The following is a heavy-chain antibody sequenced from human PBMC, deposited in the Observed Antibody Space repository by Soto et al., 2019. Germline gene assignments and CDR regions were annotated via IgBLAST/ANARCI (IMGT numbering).Heavy chain of an antibody. CDR3: ASSDSSGYYASNSPNDY. V-gene: IGHV3-7*03. Sequence: GGSLRLSCAASGFTFSSYWMSWVRQAPGKGLEWVANIKQDGSEKYYVDSVKGRFTISRDNAKNSLYLQMNSLRAEDTAVYYCASSDSSGYYASNSPNDYWGQGTLVTVSS. D-gene: IGHD3-22*01. CDR1: GFTFSSYW. CDR2: IKQDGSEK. J-gene: IGHJ4*02.